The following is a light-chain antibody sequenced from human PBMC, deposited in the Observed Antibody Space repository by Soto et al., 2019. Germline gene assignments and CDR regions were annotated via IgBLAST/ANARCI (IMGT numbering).Light chain of an antibody. CDR2: DVS. Sequence: QSALTQPRSVSGSPGQSVTISCTGTSSDVGGYNYVSWNQQHPGKAPKVMIYDVSKRPSGVPDRFSGSKSGNTASLTIFGLQAEDEADYYCCSYAGSFTYWVFGGGTKLTVL. CDR1: SSDVGGYNY. V-gene: IGLV2-11*01. J-gene: IGLJ3*02. CDR3: CSYAGSFTYWV.